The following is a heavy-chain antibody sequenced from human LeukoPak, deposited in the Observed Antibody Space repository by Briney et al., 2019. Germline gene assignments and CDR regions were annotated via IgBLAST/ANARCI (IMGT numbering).Heavy chain of an antibody. CDR1: GGSISSADCY. V-gene: IGHV4-30-4*01. CDR3: ARGYCSSTSCYRMNV. D-gene: IGHD2-2*01. CDR2: IYYSGST. J-gene: IGHJ6*02. Sequence: SETLSLTCTVPGGSISSADCYWSWSRQPPGKGLEWMGYIYYSGSTYYNPSLRSRVTIAVDTSKNQFSLKLSSVTAADTAVYYCARGYCSSTSCYRMNVWGQGTTVTVSS.